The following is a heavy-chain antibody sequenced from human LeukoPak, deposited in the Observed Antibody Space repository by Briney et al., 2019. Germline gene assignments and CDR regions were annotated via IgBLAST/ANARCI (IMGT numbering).Heavy chain of an antibody. CDR1: GYTFTSYY. Sequence: ASVKVSCKASGYTFTSYYMHWVRQAPGQGLEWMGIINPSGGSTSYAQKFQGRVTMTRDTSTSTVYMELSSLRSEDTAVYYCASRVDYDILTGYLGRYYYYGMDVWGQGTTVTVSS. CDR2: INPSGGST. J-gene: IGHJ6*02. D-gene: IGHD3-9*01. V-gene: IGHV1-46*01. CDR3: ASRVDYDILTGYLGRYYYYGMDV.